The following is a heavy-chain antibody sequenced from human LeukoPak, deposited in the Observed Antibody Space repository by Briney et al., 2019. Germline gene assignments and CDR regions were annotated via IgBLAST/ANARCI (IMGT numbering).Heavy chain of an antibody. V-gene: IGHV3-74*01. CDR2: INSDGRST. J-gene: IGHJ4*02. CDR1: GFTFSNYW. Sequence: PGGSLRLSCAVSGFTFSNYWMHWVRQAPGKGLVWVSRINSDGRSTNYADSVKGRFTISRDNTKNTLYLQMNSLSAEDTAVYFCTRVGRPIYDYWGQGTLVTVSS. D-gene: IGHD3-10*01. CDR3: TRVGRPIYDY.